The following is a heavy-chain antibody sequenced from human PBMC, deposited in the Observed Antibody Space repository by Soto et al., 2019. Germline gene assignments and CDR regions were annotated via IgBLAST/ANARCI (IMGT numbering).Heavy chain of an antibody. J-gene: IGHJ4*02. V-gene: IGHV3-9*01. CDR2: ISWNSGSI. Sequence: EVQLVESGGGLVQPGRSLRLSCAASGFTFDDYAMHWVRQAPGKGLEWVSGISWNSGSIGYADSVKGRFTISRDNAKNSLYLQMNSLRAEDTALYYCAKEPHYDFWSGYYPFDYWGQGTLVTVSS. CDR1: GFTFDDYA. D-gene: IGHD3-3*01. CDR3: AKEPHYDFWSGYYPFDY.